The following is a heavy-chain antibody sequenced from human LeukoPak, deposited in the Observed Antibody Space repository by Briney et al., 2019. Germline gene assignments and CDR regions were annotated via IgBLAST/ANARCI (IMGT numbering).Heavy chain of an antibody. Sequence: GGSLRLSCAASGFTFSRHWMSWVRQAPGKRLERVAHMNQDGSAIYSIDSVEGRFTISRDNDKNSLYLQMNGLTVADTAVYYCARTVPGHPDDYFDYWGQGTLVTVSS. CDR2: MNQDGSAI. J-gene: IGHJ4*02. CDR3: ARTVPGHPDDYFDY. CDR1: GFTFSRHW. D-gene: IGHD6-19*01. V-gene: IGHV3-7*01.